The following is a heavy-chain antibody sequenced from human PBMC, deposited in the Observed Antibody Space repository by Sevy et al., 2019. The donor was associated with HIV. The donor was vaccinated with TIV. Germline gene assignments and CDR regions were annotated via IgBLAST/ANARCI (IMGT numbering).Heavy chain of an antibody. CDR3: TTGGYYDLWNGYYAGGYYYYGMDV. CDR2: IKSKTNGGTT. V-gene: IGHV3-15*01. J-gene: IGHJ6*02. CDR1: GFTFSDAW. Sequence: GGSLRLSCAASGFTFSDAWMSWVRQPPGKGLEWVGRIKSKTNGGTTDYAAPVKGRFAISRDDSKNTVYLQMNSLRTDDTGVYYCTTGGYYDLWNGYYAGGYYYYGMDVWGQGTTVTVSS. D-gene: IGHD3-3*01.